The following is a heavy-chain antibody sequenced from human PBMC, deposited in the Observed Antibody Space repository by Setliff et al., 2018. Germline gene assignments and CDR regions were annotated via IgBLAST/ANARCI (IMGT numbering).Heavy chain of an antibody. CDR2: IYHSGKT. CDR3: ARLLAGTGGFFYYGVDV. CDR1: GYSISSGYF. Sequence: SETLSLTCAVSGYSISSGYFWGWIRQPPGKGLGWIGSIYHSGKTYYNPPLKSRVTLAVDTSKNQFSLKLSSVTAADTAVYYCARLLAGTGGFFYYGVDVWGQGTTVTVSS. J-gene: IGHJ6*02. D-gene: IGHD6-19*01. V-gene: IGHV4-38-2*01.